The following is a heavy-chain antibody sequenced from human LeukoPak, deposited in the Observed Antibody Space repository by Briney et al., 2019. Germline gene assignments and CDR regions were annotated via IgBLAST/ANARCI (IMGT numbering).Heavy chain of an antibody. CDR1: GFTFSSYA. J-gene: IGHJ4*02. CDR2: ISGSGNST. Sequence: PGGSLRLSCAASGFTFSSYAMSWVRQAPGKGLEWVSGISGSGNSTYYADSVKGRFTISRDNSKNTLYLQMNSLRAEDTAVYYCAKDLYSVQDALGGWGQATLVT. V-gene: IGHV3-23*01. D-gene: IGHD3-16*01. CDR3: AKDLYSVQDALGG.